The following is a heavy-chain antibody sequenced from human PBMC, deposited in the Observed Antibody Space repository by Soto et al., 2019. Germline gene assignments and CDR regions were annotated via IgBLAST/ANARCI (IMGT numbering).Heavy chain of an antibody. CDR2: ISAYNGNT. V-gene: IGHV1-18*01. J-gene: IGHJ6*03. CDR1: GYTFTSYG. Sequence: EASVKVSCKASGYTFTSYGISWVRQAPGQGLEWMGWISAYNGNTNYAQKLQGRVTMTTDTSTSTAYMELRSLRSDDTAVYYCARVGDSSSWYYYYYMDVWGKGTTVTV. D-gene: IGHD6-13*01. CDR3: ARVGDSSSWYYYYYMDV.